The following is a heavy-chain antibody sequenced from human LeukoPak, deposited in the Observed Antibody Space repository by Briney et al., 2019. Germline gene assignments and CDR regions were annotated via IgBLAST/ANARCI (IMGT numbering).Heavy chain of an antibody. Sequence: GGSLRLSCAASGFTVSSNYMSWVRQAPGKGLEWVSVIYSGGSTYYADSVKGRFTISRDNSKNTLYLQMNSLRSEDTAVYYCARDKSGSSWSLDYWGQGTLVTVSS. CDR1: GFTVSSNY. V-gene: IGHV3-53*05. CDR2: IYSGGST. CDR3: ARDKSGSSWSLDY. D-gene: IGHD6-13*01. J-gene: IGHJ4*02.